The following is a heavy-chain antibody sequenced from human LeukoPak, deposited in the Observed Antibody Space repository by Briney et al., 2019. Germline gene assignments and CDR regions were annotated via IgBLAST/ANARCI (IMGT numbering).Heavy chain of an antibody. Sequence: GGSLRLSCAASGFTFSSYWMSWVRQAPGKGLEWVANIKQDGSEKYYVDSVKGRFTISRDNAKNSLYLQMNSLRAEDTAVYYCERSAKDNYYYYGMDVWGQGTTVTVSS. CDR1: GFTFSSYW. CDR2: IKQDGSEK. V-gene: IGHV3-7*01. D-gene: IGHD4/OR15-4a*01. CDR3: ERSAKDNYYYYGMDV. J-gene: IGHJ6*02.